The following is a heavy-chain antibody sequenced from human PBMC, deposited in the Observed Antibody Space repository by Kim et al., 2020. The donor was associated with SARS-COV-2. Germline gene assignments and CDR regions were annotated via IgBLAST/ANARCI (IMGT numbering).Heavy chain of an antibody. CDR2: IYYAGSI. CDR3: ARSELTVVRFDY. J-gene: IGHJ4*02. D-gene: IGHD4-17*01. Sequence: SETLSLTCTVSGGSISSSNYYWGWIRRPPGKGLEWIGSIYYAGSIYYNPSLKSRVIISVDMSKNQFSLKLASVTAADTAVYYCARSELTVVRFDYWGQGTLVTVSS. CDR1: GGSISSSNYY. V-gene: IGHV4-39*01.